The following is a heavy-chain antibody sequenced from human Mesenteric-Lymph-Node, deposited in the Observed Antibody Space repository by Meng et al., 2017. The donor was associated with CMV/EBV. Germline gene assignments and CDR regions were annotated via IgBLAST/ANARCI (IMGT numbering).Heavy chain of an antibody. J-gene: IGHJ4*02. CDR2: ISHSGST. D-gene: IGHD4-23*01. CDR3: ARHQRWLKSEGGFNY. Sequence: HVGLQQAGPGMFETCETMSLTWAVYGWSFSGFYWSWIRHPPGEGREWIGEISHSGSTNYNPSLKSRVTISVDTSKNQFSLKLSSVTAADTAVYYCARHQRWLKSEGGFNYWGQGTLVTVSS. V-gene: IGHV4-34*01. CDR1: GWSFSGFY.